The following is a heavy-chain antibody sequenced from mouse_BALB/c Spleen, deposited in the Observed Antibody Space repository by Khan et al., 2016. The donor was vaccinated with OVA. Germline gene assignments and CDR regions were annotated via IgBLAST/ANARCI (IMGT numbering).Heavy chain of an antibody. CDR2: IKYSGST. V-gene: IGHV3-2*02. CDR1: GYSITSDYA. Sequence: EVQLQESGPGLVKPSQSLSLTCTVTGYSITSDYAWNWIRQFPGNKLEWMGYIKYSGSTSYNQSLKSRISITRNTSQNQFFLQLSSVTTEDTATYYCARSGTISTVVATDFDSWGQGTTLTVSS. J-gene: IGHJ2*01. D-gene: IGHD1-1*01. CDR3: ARSGTISTVVATDFDS.